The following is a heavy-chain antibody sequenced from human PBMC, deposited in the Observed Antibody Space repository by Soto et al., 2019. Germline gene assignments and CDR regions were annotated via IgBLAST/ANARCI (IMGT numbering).Heavy chain of an antibody. D-gene: IGHD2-21*02. V-gene: IGHV4-59*01. J-gene: IGHJ6*02. CDR2: LYNTGST. CDR1: GASISRYY. Sequence: SETLSLTCTVSGASISRYYWSWIRQSPGKGLEWIGYLYNTGSTIYNPSLKSRVTISVDTSKNQFSLKMNSVTAADTAVYYCARDLCGYCGVDCYPLDGWGQGTTVTVSS. CDR3: ARDLCGYCGVDCYPLDG.